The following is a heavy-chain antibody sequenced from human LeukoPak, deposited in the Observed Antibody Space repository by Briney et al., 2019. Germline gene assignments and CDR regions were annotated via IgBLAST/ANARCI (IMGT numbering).Heavy chain of an antibody. CDR1: GGTFSSYT. D-gene: IGHD1-26*01. Sequence: SVKVSCKASGGTFSSYTISLVRQAPGQGLEWMGRIIPILGIANYAQKFQGRVTITRNTSISTAYMELSSLISEDTAVYYCARSYSGSYQSDYWGQGTLVTVSS. J-gene: IGHJ4*02. CDR2: IIPILGIA. V-gene: IGHV1-69*02. CDR3: ARSYSGSYQSDY.